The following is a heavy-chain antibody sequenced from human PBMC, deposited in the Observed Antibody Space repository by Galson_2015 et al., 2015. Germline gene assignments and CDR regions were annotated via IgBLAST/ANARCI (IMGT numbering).Heavy chain of an antibody. CDR3: ARAELLQYAFDI. V-gene: IGHV3-21*01. D-gene: IGHD1-26*01. J-gene: IGHJ3*02. Sequence: SLRLSCAASGFTFSSYSMNWVRQAPGKGLEWVSSISSSSSYIYYADSVKGRFTISRDNAKNSLYPQMNSLRAEDTAVYYCARAELLQYAFDIWGQGTMVTVSS. CDR2: ISSSSSYI. CDR1: GFTFSSYS.